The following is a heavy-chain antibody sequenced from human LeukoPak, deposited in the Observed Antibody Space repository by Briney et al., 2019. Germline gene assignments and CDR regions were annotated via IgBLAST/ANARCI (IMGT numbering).Heavy chain of an antibody. CDR1: GGSFTIYS. J-gene: IGHJ4*02. CDR2: INHSGNT. D-gene: IGHD5-24*01. V-gene: IGHV4-34*01. CDR3: ARHRSGWLQSSFDY. Sequence: PSETLSLTCAVYGGSFTIYSWTWIRQSPGKGLEWIGEINHSGNTNYNPSLKSRVTISVDTSKNQFSLKLSSVTAADTAVYYCARHRSGWLQSSFDYWGQGTLVTVSS.